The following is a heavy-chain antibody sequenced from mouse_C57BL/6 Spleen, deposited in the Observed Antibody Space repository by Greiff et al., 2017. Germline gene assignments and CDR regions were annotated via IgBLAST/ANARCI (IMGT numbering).Heavy chain of an antibody. D-gene: IGHD2-5*01. CDR1: GYTFTSYW. J-gene: IGHJ3*01. Sequence: VQLQQPGAELVKPGASVKMSCKASGYTFTSYWITWVKQRPGQGLEWVGDIYPGSGSTNYNETFKSKATLPVDTSSSTAYIQLSSLTSEDSAVYYCASGGSYYSNSPWFAYWGQGTLVTVSA. CDR3: ASGGSYYSNSPWFAY. CDR2: IYPGSGST. V-gene: IGHV1-55*01.